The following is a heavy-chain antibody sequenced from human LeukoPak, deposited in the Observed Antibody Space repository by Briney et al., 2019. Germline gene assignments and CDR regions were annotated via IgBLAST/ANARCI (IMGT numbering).Heavy chain of an antibody. Sequence: ASVKVSYKASGYTFTSYAISWVRQAPGQGLEWMGWISGYNGNTKYAQKVQGRVTMTTDTSTSTAYMELRSLRSDDTAVYYCARGYSYGSDYYYGMDVWGQGTTVTVSS. CDR1: GYTFTSYA. CDR2: ISGYNGNT. J-gene: IGHJ6*02. CDR3: ARGYSYGSDYYYGMDV. V-gene: IGHV1-18*01. D-gene: IGHD5-18*01.